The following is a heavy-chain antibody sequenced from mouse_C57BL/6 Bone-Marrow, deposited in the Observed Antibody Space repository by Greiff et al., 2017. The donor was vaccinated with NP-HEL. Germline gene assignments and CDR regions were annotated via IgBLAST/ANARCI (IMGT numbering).Heavy chain of an antibody. CDR2: ISAGGSYT. CDR1: GFTFSSYA. Sequence: EVKLMESGGGLVKPGGSLKLSCAASGFTFSSYAMSWVRQTPEKRLEWVATISAGGSYTYYPDNVKGRFTISRDNAKNNRYLQMSHLKSEDTAMYYCARDRDYWGQGTTLTVSS. J-gene: IGHJ2*01. CDR3: ARDRDY. V-gene: IGHV5-4*01.